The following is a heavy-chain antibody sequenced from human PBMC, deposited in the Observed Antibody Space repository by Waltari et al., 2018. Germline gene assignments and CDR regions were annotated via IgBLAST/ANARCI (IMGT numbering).Heavy chain of an antibody. CDR2: ISSSSSYI. D-gene: IGHD1-7*01. Sequence: EVQLVESGGGLVKPGGSLRLSCAASGFTLSSYRMNWVRQAPGKGLEWVSSISSSSSYINYADSVKGRFTISRDNAKNSLYLQMNSLRAEDTAVYYCAFGITGTTRYDWFDPWGQGTLVTVSS. CDR1: GFTLSSYR. V-gene: IGHV3-21*01. CDR3: AFGITGTTRYDWFDP. J-gene: IGHJ5*02.